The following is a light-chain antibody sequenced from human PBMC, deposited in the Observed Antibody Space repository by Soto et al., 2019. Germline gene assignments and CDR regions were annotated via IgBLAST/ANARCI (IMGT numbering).Light chain of an antibody. CDR1: SSNIGGNS. J-gene: IGLJ1*01. V-gene: IGLV1-51*01. CDR3: GSWDSRMSAYV. Sequence: QSVLTQPPSLSAAPGQKVTISCSGSSSNIGGNSVSWYQQLPGTAPKLLIYDDNKRPSGIPDRFSGSKSGTSATLGITGFQNGDEADYYCGSWDSRMSAYVLGTGTKATVL. CDR2: DDN.